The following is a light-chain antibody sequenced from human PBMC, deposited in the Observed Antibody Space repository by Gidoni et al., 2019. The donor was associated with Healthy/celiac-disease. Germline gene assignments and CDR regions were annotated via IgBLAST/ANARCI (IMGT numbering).Light chain of an antibody. CDR2: RDS. Sequence: SSELTQPLSVSVALGQTARITCGGNNIGSKNVHWYQQKPGQAPVLVIYRDSNLPSGIPERFSGSNSGNTATLTISRAQAGDEADYYCQVWDSSTVFGGGTKLTVL. CDR3: QVWDSSTV. CDR1: NIGSKN. V-gene: IGLV3-9*01. J-gene: IGLJ2*01.